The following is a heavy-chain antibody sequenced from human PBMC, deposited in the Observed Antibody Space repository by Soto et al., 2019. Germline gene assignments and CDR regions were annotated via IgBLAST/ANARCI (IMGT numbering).Heavy chain of an antibody. CDR2: MYYSGST. V-gene: IGHV4-30-4*01. CDR3: AGFSEVAATEINWFDP. Sequence: PSETLSLTCTVSGASINSGDYYWSWIRQPPGKGLEWIGYMYYSGSTYYNPSLKSRVTISVYTSKNQFSLKLSSATAEDTAVYYCAGFSEVAATEINWFDPWGQGTLVTVSS. CDR1: GASINSGDYY. J-gene: IGHJ5*02. D-gene: IGHD2-15*01.